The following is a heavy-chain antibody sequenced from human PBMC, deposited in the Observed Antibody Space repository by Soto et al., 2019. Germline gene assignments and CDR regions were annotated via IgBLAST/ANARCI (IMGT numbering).Heavy chain of an antibody. Sequence: PGGSLRLSCAASGFTFSSYGMHWVRQAPGKGLERVAVISYDGSNKYYADSVKGRFTISRDNSKNTLYLQMNSLRAEDTAVYYCAKEYGDYDILAMDYWGQGTLVTVSS. CDR3: AKEYGDYDILAMDY. J-gene: IGHJ4*02. D-gene: IGHD4-17*01. V-gene: IGHV3-30*18. CDR2: ISYDGSNK. CDR1: GFTFSSYG.